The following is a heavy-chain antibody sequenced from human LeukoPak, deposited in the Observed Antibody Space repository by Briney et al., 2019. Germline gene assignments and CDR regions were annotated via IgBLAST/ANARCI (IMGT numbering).Heavy chain of an antibody. D-gene: IGHD3-16*01. V-gene: IGHV3-11*01. CDR3: ARYRVITNDYFDS. CDR1: GLTFGDYY. CDR2: ISNSGNTI. J-gene: IGHJ4*02. Sequence: GGSLRLSCAASGLTFGDYYMTWIRQAPGKGLEWVSYISNSGNTIKEADSVKGRFTISRDNAQNSLFLQMKSLRAEDTAVYHCARYRVITNDYFDSWGQGTLVTVSS.